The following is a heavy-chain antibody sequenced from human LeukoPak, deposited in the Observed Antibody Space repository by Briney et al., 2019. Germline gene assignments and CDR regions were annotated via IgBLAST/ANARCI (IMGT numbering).Heavy chain of an antibody. D-gene: IGHD5-24*01. V-gene: IGHV3-23*01. CDR1: GFTFSTYA. CDR3: ARREMKVNWFDP. J-gene: IGHJ5*02. CDR2: ISGSAGNT. Sequence: GGSLRLSCAASGFTFSTYAMSWVRQAPGKGLEWVSAISGSAGNTFYADSVKGRFTISRDNAENSLYLQMNSLRAEDTAVYYCARREMKVNWFDPWGQGTLVTVSS.